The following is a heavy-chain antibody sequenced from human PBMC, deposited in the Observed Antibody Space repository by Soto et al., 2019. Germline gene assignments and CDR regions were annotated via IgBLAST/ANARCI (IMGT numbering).Heavy chain of an antibody. CDR2: INPKSGGT. Sequence: GSSVKVSCKASGDGFTDYHLHWVRQAPGQGLEWLGRINPKSGGTSTAQKFQGWVTMTRDRSISTVYMELTRLRSDDTAVYLCARGHSPDCPNGVGYFFDNHEMDVWRQGTTVTVS. CDR1: GDGFTDYH. D-gene: IGHD2-8*01. J-gene: IGHJ6*02. V-gene: IGHV1-2*04. CDR3: ARGHSPDCPNGVGYFFDNHEMDV.